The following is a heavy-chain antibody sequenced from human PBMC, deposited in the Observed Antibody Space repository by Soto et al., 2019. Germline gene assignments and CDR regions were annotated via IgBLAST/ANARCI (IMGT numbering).Heavy chain of an antibody. CDR2: IYYSGST. CDR1: GGSISSYY. D-gene: IGHD3-10*01. CDR3: ARDEPGSGTGGYGMDV. Sequence: QVQLQESGPGLVKPSETLSLTCTVSGGSISSYYWSWIRQPPGKGLEWIGYIYYSGSTYYNPSLKSRVTISVDTSKNQFSLKLSSVTAADTAVYYCARDEPGSGTGGYGMDVWGQGTTVTVSS. J-gene: IGHJ6*02. V-gene: IGHV4-59*12.